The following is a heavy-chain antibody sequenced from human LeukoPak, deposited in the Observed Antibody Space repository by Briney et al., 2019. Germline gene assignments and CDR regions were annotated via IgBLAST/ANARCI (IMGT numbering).Heavy chain of an antibody. V-gene: IGHV5-51*01. D-gene: IGHD2-15*01. J-gene: IGHJ4*02. Sequence: GESLKISCKGSGYSFTSYWIGWVRQMPGKGLEWMGIIYPGDSDTRYSPSFQGQVTISADKSISTAYLQWSSLKASDTAMYYCARHQSPEDLQVAQFDYWGQGTLVTVSS. CDR2: IYPGDSDT. CDR1: GYSFTSYW. CDR3: ARHQSPEDLQVAQFDY.